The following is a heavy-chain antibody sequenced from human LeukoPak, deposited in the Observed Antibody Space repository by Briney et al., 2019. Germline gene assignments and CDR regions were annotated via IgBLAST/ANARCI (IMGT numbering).Heavy chain of an antibody. J-gene: IGHJ4*02. CDR1: GDTFGSDA. V-gene: IGHV1-69*04. D-gene: IGHD3-3*01. CDR2: IIPVLGRP. Sequence: GSSVKVSCKASGDTFGSDAISWVRQAPGQGLEWVGRIIPVLGRPSHAQKLQNRVTISADTSTSTAYMELSRLRSEDTAVYYCATGGRGTDFNFFDNWGQGTLVTVSS. CDR3: ATGGRGTDFNFFDN.